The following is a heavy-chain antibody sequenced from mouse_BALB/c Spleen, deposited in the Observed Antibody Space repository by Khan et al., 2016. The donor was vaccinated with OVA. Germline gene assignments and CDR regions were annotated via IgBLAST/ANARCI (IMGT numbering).Heavy chain of an antibody. D-gene: IGHD1-2*01. Sequence: VQLQQSGPELVKPGASVKISCRASGYTFTDYIMDWVKKSHGKSLEWIGYIYPNNGDTGYNQKFKTKATLTVDIPSNTAYMELRSLTSEDSAVYYCARSGYGSFAYWGQGTLVTVSA. CDR1: GYTFTDYI. J-gene: IGHJ3*01. CDR3: ARSGYGSFAY. V-gene: IGHV1S29*02. CDR2: IYPNNGDT.